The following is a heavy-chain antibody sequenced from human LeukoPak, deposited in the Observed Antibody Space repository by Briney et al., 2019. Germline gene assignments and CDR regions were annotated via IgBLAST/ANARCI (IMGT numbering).Heavy chain of an antibody. V-gene: IGHV3-30*02. CDR3: AKSVAGPPYYYYHYMDV. J-gene: IGHJ6*03. CDR2: IRYDGSNK. Sequence: GGSLRLSCAASGFTFSSYGMHWVRQAPGKGLEWVAFIRYDGSNKYYADSVKGRFTISRDNSKNTLYLQMNSLRAEDTAVYYCAKSVAGPPYYYYHYMDVWGKGTTVTVSS. CDR1: GFTFSSYG. D-gene: IGHD6-19*01.